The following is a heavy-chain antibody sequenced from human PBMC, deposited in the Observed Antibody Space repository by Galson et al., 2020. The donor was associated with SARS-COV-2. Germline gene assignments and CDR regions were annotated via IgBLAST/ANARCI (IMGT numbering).Heavy chain of an antibody. Sequence: SQTLSLTCTVSGDSISSSTYYWCWLRQPPGKGLEWIASIKYSGSTYYNPSLESRVTISVDTSKNQFSLTLSSVTAADTAVYYCAAWIVTRPCDYWGQGTLVTVSS. D-gene: IGHD4-4*01. CDR1: GDSISSSTYY. CDR2: IKYSGST. V-gene: IGHV4-39*01. CDR3: AAWIVTRPCDY. J-gene: IGHJ4*02.